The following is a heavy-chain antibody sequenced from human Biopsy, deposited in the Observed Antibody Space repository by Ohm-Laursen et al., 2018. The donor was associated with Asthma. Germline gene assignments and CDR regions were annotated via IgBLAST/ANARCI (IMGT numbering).Heavy chain of an antibody. CDR1: GVSLRNYGLSGYG. V-gene: IGHV1-69*01. Sequence: SSVKVSCKASGVSLRNYGLSGYGFSWLRQAPGQGLEWMGGISPIFGAIKYGQKFQGRLTLTADVFTNTVHMELSSLRSDDTAVLYCAKARCYYYYCDMDVWGQGTTVTVSS. CDR3: AKARCYYYYCDMDV. J-gene: IGHJ6*02. CDR2: ISPIFGAI. D-gene: IGHD3-16*02.